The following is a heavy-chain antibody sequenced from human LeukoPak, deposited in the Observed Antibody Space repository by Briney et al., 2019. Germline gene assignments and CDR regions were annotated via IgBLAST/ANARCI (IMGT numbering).Heavy chain of an antibody. CDR1: GGSISSYY. D-gene: IGHD2-8*02. CDR2: IYTSGST. Sequence: SETLSLTCTVSGGSISSYYWSWIRQHAGKGLEWIGRIYTSGSTNYNPSLKSRVTMSVDTSKNQFSLKLSSVTAADTAVYYCASPLVDQGGDAFDIWGQGTMVTVSS. CDR3: ASPLVDQGGDAFDI. V-gene: IGHV4-4*07. J-gene: IGHJ3*02.